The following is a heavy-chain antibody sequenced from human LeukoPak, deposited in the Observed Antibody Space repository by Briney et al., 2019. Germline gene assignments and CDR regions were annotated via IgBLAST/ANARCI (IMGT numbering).Heavy chain of an antibody. CDR3: AKASGYSYGKYFFDS. J-gene: IGHJ4*02. CDR2: ISGSGGST. CDR1: GFTFSSYA. V-gene: IGHV3-23*01. Sequence: SGGSLRLSCAASGFTFSSYAMSWVRQAPGKGLEWVSAISGSGGSTYYADSVKGRFTISRVNSKNTLYLQMNSLRAEDTAVYYCAKASGYSYGKYFFDSWGQGALVTVSS. D-gene: IGHD5-18*01.